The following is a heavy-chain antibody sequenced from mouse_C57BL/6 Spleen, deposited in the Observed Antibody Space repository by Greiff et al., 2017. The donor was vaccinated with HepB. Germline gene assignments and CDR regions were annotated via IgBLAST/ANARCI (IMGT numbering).Heavy chain of an antibody. J-gene: IGHJ2*01. D-gene: IGHD2-3*01. CDR2: IHPNSGST. CDR3: AREVYDGYLYFDY. Sequence: VQLQQSGAELVKPGASVKLSCKASGYTFTSYWMHWVKQRPGQGLEWIGMIHPNSGSTNYNEKFKSKATLTVDKSSSTAYMQLSSLTSEDSAVYYCAREVYDGYLYFDYWGQGTTLTVSS. V-gene: IGHV1-64*01. CDR1: GYTFTSYW.